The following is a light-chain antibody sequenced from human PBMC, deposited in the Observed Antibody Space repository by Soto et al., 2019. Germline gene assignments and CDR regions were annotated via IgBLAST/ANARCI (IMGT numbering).Light chain of an antibody. V-gene: IGKV1-17*01. CDR2: GSS. CDR3: QQHGQWPIT. Sequence: DIQMTQSPSSLSASVGDRVTITCRASEAIRNDLAWYQQKPGRAPKRLIYGSSSLQSGVPSRFSGRGSGTEFTPTISSLQPEDFATYYCQQHGQWPITFGQGTRLEI. J-gene: IGKJ5*01. CDR1: EAIRND.